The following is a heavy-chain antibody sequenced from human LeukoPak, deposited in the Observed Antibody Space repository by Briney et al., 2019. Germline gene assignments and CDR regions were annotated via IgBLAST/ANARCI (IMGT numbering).Heavy chain of an antibody. J-gene: IGHJ3*02. CDR1: GGSINNITSY. CDR2: ISSNGST. Sequence: SETLSLTCTVSGGSINNITSYWGWFRQPPGKGLEWIGSISSNGSTFYNPSLTSRVTISVDTSKNHFSVKVTSVTAADTAVYYCARHRVVEAASYAFDIWRQGTMVTVSS. CDR3: ARHRVVEAASYAFDI. D-gene: IGHD1-26*01. V-gene: IGHV4-39*01.